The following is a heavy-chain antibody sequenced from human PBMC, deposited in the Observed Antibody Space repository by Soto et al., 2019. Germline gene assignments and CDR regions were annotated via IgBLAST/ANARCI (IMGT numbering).Heavy chain of an antibody. CDR2: MNPNTGNS. V-gene: IGHV1-8*01. CDR1: GYTFTSYD. CDR3: ARRAETNGWNGFGADKYYFEF. J-gene: IGHJ4*02. Sequence: ASVKVSCKASGYTFTSYDIYWVRQATGQGLEWMGWMNPNTGNSGYAQKFQGRVTMTSDTSISTAHMELSSLRSEDTAVYYCARRAETNGWNGFGADKYYFEFWGQGNLVTVS. D-gene: IGHD1-1*01.